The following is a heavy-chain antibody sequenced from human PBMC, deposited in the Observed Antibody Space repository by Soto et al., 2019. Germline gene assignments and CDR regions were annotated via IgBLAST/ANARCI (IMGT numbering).Heavy chain of an antibody. CDR2: FDPEDGET. CDR1: GYTLTELS. D-gene: IGHD6-19*01. J-gene: IGHJ6*02. V-gene: IGHV1-24*01. Sequence: ASVKVSCKVSGYTLTELSMHWVRQAPGKGLEWMGGFDPEDGETIYAQKFQGRVTMTEDTSTDTAYMELSSLRSEDTAVYYCATDQWLVHQDGVYYYYGMDVWGQGTTVTVSS. CDR3: ATDQWLVHQDGVYYYYGMDV.